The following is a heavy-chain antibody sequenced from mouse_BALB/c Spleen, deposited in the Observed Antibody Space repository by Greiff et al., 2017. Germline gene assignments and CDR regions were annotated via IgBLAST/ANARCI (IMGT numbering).Heavy chain of an antibody. Sequence: EVQLVESGGGLVKPGGSLKLSCAASGFTFSSYTMSWVRQTPEKRLEWVATISSGGSYTYYPDSVKGRFTISRDNAKNTLYLQMSSLKSEDTAMYYCTRSYGNSYCYFDVWGAGTTVTVSS. CDR3: TRSYGNSYCYFDV. CDR2: ISSGGSYT. V-gene: IGHV5-6-4*01. J-gene: IGHJ1*01. CDR1: GFTFSSYT. D-gene: IGHD2-1*01.